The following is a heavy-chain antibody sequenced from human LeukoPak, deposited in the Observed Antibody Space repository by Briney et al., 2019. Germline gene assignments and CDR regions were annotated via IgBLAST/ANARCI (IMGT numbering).Heavy chain of an antibody. Sequence: GGSLRLSCAASGFTVSSNYMSWVRQAPGKGLEWVSVIYSGGSTYYADSVKGRFTISRDNSKNTLYLQMNSLRAEDTAIYYCATYYDFWSGYYMEKNFQYWGQGTLVTVSP. CDR2: IYSGGST. J-gene: IGHJ1*01. CDR3: ATYYDFWSGYYMEKNFQY. CDR1: GFTVSSNY. D-gene: IGHD3-3*01. V-gene: IGHV3-66*01.